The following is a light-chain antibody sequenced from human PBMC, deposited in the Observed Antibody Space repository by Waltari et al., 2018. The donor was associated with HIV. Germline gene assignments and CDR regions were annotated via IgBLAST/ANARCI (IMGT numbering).Light chain of an antibody. CDR1: SSNIGSNF. CDR3: AAWTDSRYVV. J-gene: IGLJ2*01. Sequence: QSALTQPPSASGAPGQRVTISCSGSSSNIGSNFVYWYQQLPGTAPKLLIYRNNQRPSGVPDRFSGSKSGTSASLAISGLRSEDEADYYCAAWTDSRYVVFGGGTKLTVL. V-gene: IGLV1-47*01. CDR2: RNN.